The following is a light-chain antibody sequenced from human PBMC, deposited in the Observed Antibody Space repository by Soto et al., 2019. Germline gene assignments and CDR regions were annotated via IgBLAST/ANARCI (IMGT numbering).Light chain of an antibody. CDR3: MQARQAPIT. V-gene: IGKV2-28*01. J-gene: IGKJ5*01. CDR2: LGS. Sequence: DIVMTQSPLSLPVTPGEPASISCRSSQSLQHSNGRNYLDWYLQKPGQSPQLLIYLGSNRASGDTDRFSGSGSGTDFTMKIRRVEADDVGVSYCMQARQAPITFGQGTRLEIK. CDR1: QSLQHSNGRNY.